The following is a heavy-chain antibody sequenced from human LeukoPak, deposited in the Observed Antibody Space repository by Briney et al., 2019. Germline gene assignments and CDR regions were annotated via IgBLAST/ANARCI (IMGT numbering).Heavy chain of an antibody. V-gene: IGHV4-59*01. CDR2: IHYSGST. D-gene: IGHD3-10*01. CDR3: ARWGRGSGSFNWFDP. J-gene: IGHJ5*02. CDR1: GGSISDYY. Sequence: SETLSLTCAVSGGSISDYYWSWIRQPPGKGLELIGYIHYSGSTNYNPSLKSRVTISVDTAKNQFSLKLTSVTAADTAIYYCARWGRGSGSFNWFDPWGQGTLVTVSS.